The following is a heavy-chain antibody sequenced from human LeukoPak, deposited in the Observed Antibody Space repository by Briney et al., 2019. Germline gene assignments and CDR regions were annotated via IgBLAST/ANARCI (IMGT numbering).Heavy chain of an antibody. D-gene: IGHD3-10*01. Sequence: ASVKVSCKASGYTFTSYYMHWVRQAPGQGLEWMGIINPSGGSTSYAQKFQGRVTMTRDTSTSTVCMELSSLRSEDTAVYYCAAATMVRGASIDYWGQGTLVTVSS. CDR3: AAATMVRGASIDY. CDR2: INPSGGST. J-gene: IGHJ4*02. CDR1: GYTFTSYY. V-gene: IGHV1-46*01.